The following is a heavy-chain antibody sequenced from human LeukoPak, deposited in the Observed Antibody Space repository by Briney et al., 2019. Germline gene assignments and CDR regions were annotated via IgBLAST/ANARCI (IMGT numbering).Heavy chain of an antibody. CDR2: IYYSGST. V-gene: IGHV4-59*01. Sequence: SETLSLTCTVSGGSISSYYWSWIRQPPGKGLEWIGYIYYSGSTNYNPSLKSRVTMSIDTSKNQFSLKVKSVTAADTAVYYCARESNGDYSDYWGQGTLVTVSS. J-gene: IGHJ4*02. D-gene: IGHD4-17*01. CDR3: ARESNGDYSDY. CDR1: GGSISSYY.